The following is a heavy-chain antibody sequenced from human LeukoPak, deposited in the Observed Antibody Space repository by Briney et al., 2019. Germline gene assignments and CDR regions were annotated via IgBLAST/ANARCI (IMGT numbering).Heavy chain of an antibody. Sequence: GGSLRLSCAAPGFTFSSYAMSWVRQAPGKGLEWVSAISGSGSTIYYADSVKGRFTISRDNAKNSLYLQMNSLRAEDTAVYYCAREVRSAHYFDYWGQGTLVTVSS. D-gene: IGHD3-3*01. V-gene: IGHV3-23*01. CDR1: GFTFSSYA. CDR2: ISGSGSTI. CDR3: AREVRSAHYFDY. J-gene: IGHJ4*02.